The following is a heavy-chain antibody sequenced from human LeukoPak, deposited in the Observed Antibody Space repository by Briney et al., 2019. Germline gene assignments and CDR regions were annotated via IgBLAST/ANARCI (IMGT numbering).Heavy chain of an antibody. CDR3: ARVFDSGSQAYFYYMDV. D-gene: IGHD3-10*01. J-gene: IGHJ6*03. Sequence: RPSETLSLTCTVSGGSISNYYWSWIRQPPGKRLEWIGYIYSSGSTNYNPSLKSRVTMSVDTSKNQFSLKVSSVTAADTAVYYCARVFDSGSQAYFYYMDVWGKGTTVTIFS. CDR2: IYSSGST. CDR1: GGSISNYY. V-gene: IGHV4-59*01.